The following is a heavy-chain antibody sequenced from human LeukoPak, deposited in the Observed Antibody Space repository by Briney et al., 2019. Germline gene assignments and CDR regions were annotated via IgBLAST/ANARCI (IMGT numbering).Heavy chain of an antibody. J-gene: IGHJ6*02. CDR3: ARDPYSSGWPSHYYYGMDV. CDR1: GFTFSSHW. Sequence: GGSLRLSCAASGFTFSSHWMSWVRQAPGKGLEWVANIKQDGSEKYYVDSVKGRFTISRDNAKNSLYLQMNSLRAEDTAVYYCARDPYSSGWPSHYYYGMDVWGQGTTVTVSS. V-gene: IGHV3-7*01. D-gene: IGHD6-19*01. CDR2: IKQDGSEK.